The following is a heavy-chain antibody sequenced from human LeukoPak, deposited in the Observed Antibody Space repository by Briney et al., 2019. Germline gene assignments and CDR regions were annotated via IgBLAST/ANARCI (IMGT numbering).Heavy chain of an antibody. CDR1: GFTFSSYI. Sequence: GGSLSLSCAASGFTFSSYIMNWFRKAPGKGLEWVSSISSSSSYIYYADSVKDRFTISRDNAKNSLYLQMNSLRAEDTAVYYCATDTAGTGPHDYWGQGTLVTVSS. D-gene: IGHD6-13*01. J-gene: IGHJ4*02. V-gene: IGHV3-21*01. CDR2: ISSSSSYI. CDR3: ATDTAGTGPHDY.